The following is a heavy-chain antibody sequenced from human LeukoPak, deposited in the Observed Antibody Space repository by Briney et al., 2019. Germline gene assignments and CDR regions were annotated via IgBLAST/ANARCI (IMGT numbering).Heavy chain of an antibody. CDR3: SKDPPISAAGPRYSDR. J-gene: IGHJ4*02. CDR1: GFTFSSYA. CDR2: INSGGNA. D-gene: IGHD6-13*01. Sequence: GGSLRLSCAASGFTFSSYAMSWVRQAPGKGLEWVSTINSGGNAYYADSMKGRFTISRDNSKNTLFLQMNSLRVEDTGVYYCSKDPPISAAGPRYSDRWGQGTLVTVSS. V-gene: IGHV3-23*01.